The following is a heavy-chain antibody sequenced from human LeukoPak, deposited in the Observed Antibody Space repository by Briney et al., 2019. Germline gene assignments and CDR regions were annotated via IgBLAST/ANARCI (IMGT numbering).Heavy chain of an antibody. CDR2: ISAYNGNT. CDR3: ARDRYCSSTSCYSGDYGMDV. Sequence: ASVKVSCKASGYTFTSYGISWVRQAPGQGLEWMGWISAYNGNTNYAQKLQGRVTMTTDTSTSTAYMELSSLRSEDTAVYYCARDRYCSSTSCYSGDYGMDVWGKGTTVTVSS. V-gene: IGHV1-18*01. CDR1: GYTFTSYG. D-gene: IGHD2-2*01. J-gene: IGHJ6*04.